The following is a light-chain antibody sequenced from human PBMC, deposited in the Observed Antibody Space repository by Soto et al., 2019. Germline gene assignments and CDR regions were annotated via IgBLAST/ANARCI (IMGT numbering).Light chain of an antibody. CDR2: EVS. CDR1: SSDVGSYNL. V-gene: IGLV2-23*02. J-gene: IGLJ2*01. CDR3: CSYAGSSTLV. Sequence: QSALNQPASVSGAPGQSITISCTGTSSDVGSYNLVSWYQQHPGKAPKLMISEVSKRPSGVSHRFSGSKSGNTASLTISGLQAEDEADYYCCSYAGSSTLVFGGGTKVTVL.